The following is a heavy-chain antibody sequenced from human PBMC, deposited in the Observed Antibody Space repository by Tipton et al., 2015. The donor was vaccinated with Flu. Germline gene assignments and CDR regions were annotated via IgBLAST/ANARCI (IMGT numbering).Heavy chain of an antibody. D-gene: IGHD6-25*01. CDR1: GGSLSSYY. V-gene: IGHV4-4*07. CDR2: IYSSGGS. J-gene: IGHJ4*02. CDR3: ARVCCGYGPPSN. Sequence: TLSLTCTVSGGSLSSYYWSWIRQPAGKGLEWIGRIYSSGGSKYNPSLRGRLTMSVDASKKEFSLKLNSVTAADTAVYYCARVCCGYGPPSNWGQGTLVTVSS.